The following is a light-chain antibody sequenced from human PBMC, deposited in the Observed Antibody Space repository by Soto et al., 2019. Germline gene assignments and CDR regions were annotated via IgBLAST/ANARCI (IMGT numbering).Light chain of an antibody. Sequence: DIQMTQSPSTLSASIGDRVTITCRASQSISDRLAWYQQKPGKAPKLLMYKASTLESGFPSRFSGSGSGTEFTRTVSSLHPDDFATYYCQHYKTYSPWTFGQGTKVDI. J-gene: IGKJ1*01. CDR1: QSISDR. CDR2: KAS. CDR3: QHYKTYSPWT. V-gene: IGKV1-5*03.